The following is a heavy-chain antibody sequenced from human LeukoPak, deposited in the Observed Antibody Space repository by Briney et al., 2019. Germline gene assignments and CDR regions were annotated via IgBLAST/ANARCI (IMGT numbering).Heavy chain of an antibody. CDR1: GYTFTSYG. CDR3: ARAPLQLWLLGYYYYGMDV. V-gene: IGHV1-18*01. CDR2: ISAYNGNT. Sequence: GASVKVSCKASGYTFTSYGISWVRQAPGQGLEWMGWISAYNGNTNYAQKLQGRVTMTTDTSTSTACMELRSLRSDDTAVYYCARAPLQLWLLGYYYYGMDVWGQGTTVTVSS. D-gene: IGHD5-18*01. J-gene: IGHJ6*02.